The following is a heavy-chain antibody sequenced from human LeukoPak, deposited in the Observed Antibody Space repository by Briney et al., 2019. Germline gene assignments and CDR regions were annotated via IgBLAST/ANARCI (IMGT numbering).Heavy chain of an antibody. Sequence: PSETLSLTCTVSGDSISSGNYYWSWIRQPPGKGLEWLGYTHYTGSTYFNPSLKSRLAVSVDTSKNQFSLRLSSLTAADTAVYYCARLFPISSNWFDPWGQGTLVSVSS. CDR3: ARLFPISSNWFDP. D-gene: IGHD3-3*01. J-gene: IGHJ5*02. CDR1: GDSISSGNYY. CDR2: THYTGST. V-gene: IGHV4-30-4*01.